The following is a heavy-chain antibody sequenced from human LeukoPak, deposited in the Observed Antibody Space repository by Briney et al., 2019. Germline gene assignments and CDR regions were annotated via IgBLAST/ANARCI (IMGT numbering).Heavy chain of an antibody. Sequence: SETLSLTCTVSGYSISSGYYWGWIRQPPGKGLEWIGSIYHGGSTNYNPSLKSRVTISVDTSKNQFSLKLSSVTAADTAVYYCARGRRRGYSGYDHGVWFDPWGQGTLVTVSS. V-gene: IGHV4-38-2*02. D-gene: IGHD5-12*01. CDR2: IYHGGST. J-gene: IGHJ5*02. CDR3: ARGRRRGYSGYDHGVWFDP. CDR1: GYSISSGYY.